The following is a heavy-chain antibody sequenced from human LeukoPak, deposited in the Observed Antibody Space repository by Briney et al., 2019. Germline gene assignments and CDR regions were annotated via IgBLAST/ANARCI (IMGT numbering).Heavy chain of an antibody. D-gene: IGHD6-19*01. CDR1: GYGFPSYW. Sequence: GGPLRFSGKGFGYGFPSYWIGGVGQMPGKGLGGMGIIYPGDSDPRYSPSFQGQVTISADKSISTAYLQWSSLKASDTAMYYCARHAGIAVVDYWGQGTLVTVSS. V-gene: IGHV5-51*01. CDR2: IYPGDSDP. J-gene: IGHJ4*02. CDR3: ARHAGIAVVDY.